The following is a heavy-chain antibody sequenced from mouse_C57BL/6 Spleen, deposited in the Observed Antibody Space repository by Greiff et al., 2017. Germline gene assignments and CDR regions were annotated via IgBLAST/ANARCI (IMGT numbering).Heavy chain of an antibody. Sequence: QVQLQQSGAELVKPGASVKISCKASGYAFSSYWMNWVKQRPGQGLEWIGQIYPGDGDTNYNGKFKGKATLTADKSSSTAYMQLSSLTSEASAVYFCARKSNYEGVNYWGQGTTLTVSS. CDR1: GYAFSSYW. D-gene: IGHD2-5*01. CDR2: IYPGDGDT. J-gene: IGHJ2*01. CDR3: ARKSNYEGVNY. V-gene: IGHV1-80*01.